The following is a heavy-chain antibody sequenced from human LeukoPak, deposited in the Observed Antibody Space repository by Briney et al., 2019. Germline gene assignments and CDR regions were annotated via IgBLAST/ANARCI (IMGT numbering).Heavy chain of an antibody. CDR1: GGTFSSYA. CDR3: ARGSGSYSVV. D-gene: IGHD1-26*01. Sequence: GASVEVSCKASGGTFSSYAISWVRQAPGQGLEWMGGIIPIFGTANYAQKFQGRVTITADESTSTAYKELSSLRSEDTAVYYCARGSGSYSVVWGQGTTVTVSS. V-gene: IGHV1-69*01. J-gene: IGHJ6*02. CDR2: IIPIFGTA.